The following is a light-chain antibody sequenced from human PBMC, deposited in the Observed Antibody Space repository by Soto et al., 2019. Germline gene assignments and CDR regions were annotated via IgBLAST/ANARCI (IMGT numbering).Light chain of an antibody. J-gene: IGLJ2*01. CDR3: CSYAGSRTHVL. CDR2: DVT. CDR1: SSDVGHYNF. Sequence: QSALTQPHSVSGSPGQSATISCSGTSSDVGHYNFVCWYQHHPGKAPKLLIYDVTTRPSGVPDRFSGSKSGNTASLTISGLQAEDEAEYYCCSYAGSRTHVLFGGGTKLTVL. V-gene: IGLV2-11*01.